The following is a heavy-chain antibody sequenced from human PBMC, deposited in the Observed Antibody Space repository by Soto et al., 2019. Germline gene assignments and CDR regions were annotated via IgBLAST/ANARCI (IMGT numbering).Heavy chain of an antibody. D-gene: IGHD2-21*01. Sequence: SVKVSCKASGGTFSSYAISWVRQAPGQGLEWMGGIIPIFGTANYAQKFQGRVTITADESTSTAYMELSSLRSEDTAVYYCARVWRGGRGDHHDGMAVWAQGSSVTV. CDR2: IIPIFGTA. V-gene: IGHV1-69*13. CDR3: ARVWRGGRGDHHDGMAV. CDR1: GGTFSSYA. J-gene: IGHJ6*02.